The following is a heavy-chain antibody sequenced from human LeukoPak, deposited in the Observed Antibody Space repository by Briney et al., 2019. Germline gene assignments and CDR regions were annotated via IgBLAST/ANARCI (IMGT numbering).Heavy chain of an antibody. CDR1: GDSISGYY. Sequence: SETLSLTCNVSGDSISGYYWSWIRQPAGKGLECIGRIYSSGSTNYNPSLKSRLTMSVYTSKNQFSLKLSSVTAADTAVYYCARVGGTATTGYYYMDVWGKGTTVTVSS. CDR2: IYSSGST. J-gene: IGHJ6*03. D-gene: IGHD1-1*01. CDR3: ARVGGTATTGYYYMDV. V-gene: IGHV4-4*07.